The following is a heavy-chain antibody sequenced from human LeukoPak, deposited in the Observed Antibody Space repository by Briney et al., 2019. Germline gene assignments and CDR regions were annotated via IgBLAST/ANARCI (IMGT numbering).Heavy chain of an antibody. CDR1: GGSFSGYY. V-gene: IGHV3-53*01. CDR3: ARVDYYDSSGLDAFDI. Sequence: ETLSLTCAVYGGSFSGYYWSWVRQAPGKGLEWVSVIYSGGSTYYADSVKGRFTISRDNSKNTLYLQMNSLRAEDTAVYYCARVDYYDSSGLDAFDIWGQGTMVTVSS. J-gene: IGHJ3*02. CDR2: IYSGGST. D-gene: IGHD3-22*01.